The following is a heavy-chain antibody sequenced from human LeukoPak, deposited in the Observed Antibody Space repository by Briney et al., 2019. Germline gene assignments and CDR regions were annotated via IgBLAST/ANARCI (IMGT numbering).Heavy chain of an antibody. CDR2: INWSSGHK. D-gene: IGHD6-6*01. CDR3: AKDAGVGSSSLSYYWYIDF. J-gene: IGHJ6*03. CDR1: GFTFGDYG. V-gene: IGHV3-9*01. Sequence: GGSLRLSCAASGFTFGDYGMPWVRQAPGKGLEWVSSINWSSGHKAYAASVEGRFTISRDNTKNFLYLQMSSLRPDDTAFYYCAKDAGVGSSSLSYYWYIDFWGKGTTVIVSS.